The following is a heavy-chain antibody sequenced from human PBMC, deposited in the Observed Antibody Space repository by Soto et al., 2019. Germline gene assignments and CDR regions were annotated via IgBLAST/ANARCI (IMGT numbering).Heavy chain of an antibody. Sequence: SETLSLTCTVSGGSISSYYWSWIRQPPGKGLEWIGYIYYSGSTNYNPSLKSRVTISVDTSKNQFSLKLSSVTAADTAVYYCARVVQDPSAYCSGGSCYSDWFDPWGQGTLVTVSS. J-gene: IGHJ5*02. D-gene: IGHD2-15*01. V-gene: IGHV4-59*01. CDR3: ARVVQDPSAYCSGGSCYSDWFDP. CDR2: IYYSGST. CDR1: GGSISSYY.